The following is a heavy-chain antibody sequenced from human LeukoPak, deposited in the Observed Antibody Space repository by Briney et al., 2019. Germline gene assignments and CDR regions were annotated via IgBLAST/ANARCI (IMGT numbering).Heavy chain of an antibody. CDR2: VNPNSGGT. Sequence: ASVKVSCKASGYTFIGYYIHRVRQAPGQGLEWMGWVNPNSGGTKYAQKFQGRVTMTRDTSISSAYMELSRLRSDDTAVYYCARGDDSSVPGDYFEYWGQGTLVTVSS. J-gene: IGHJ4*02. CDR3: ARGDDSSVPGDYFEY. D-gene: IGHD6-19*01. CDR1: GYTFIGYY. V-gene: IGHV1-2*02.